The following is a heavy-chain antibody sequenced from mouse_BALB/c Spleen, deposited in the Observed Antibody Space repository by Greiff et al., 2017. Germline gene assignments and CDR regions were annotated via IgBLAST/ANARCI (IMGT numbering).Heavy chain of an antibody. CDR3: ARPTTGFAY. D-gene: IGHD1-1*01. Sequence: VQLQQSGAELAKPGASVKMSCKASGYTFTSYWMHWVKQRPGQGLEWIGYINPSTGYTEYNQKFKDKATLTADKSSSTAYMQLSSLTSEDSAVYYCARPTTGFAYWGQGTLVTVSA. J-gene: IGHJ3*01. V-gene: IGHV1-7*01. CDR2: INPSTGYT. CDR1: GYTFTSYW.